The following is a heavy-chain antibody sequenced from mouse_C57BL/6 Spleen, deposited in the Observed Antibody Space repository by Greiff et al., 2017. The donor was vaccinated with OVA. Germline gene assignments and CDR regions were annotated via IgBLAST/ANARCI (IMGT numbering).Heavy chain of an antibody. Sequence: EVQLVESGPGMVKPSQSLSLTCTVTGYSITSGYDWHWIRHFPGNKLEWMGYISYSGSTNYNPSLKSRISITHDTSKNHFFLKLNSVTTEDTATYYCARRSNSYAMDYWGQGTSVTVSS. CDR3: ARRSNSYAMDY. CDR1: GYSITSGYD. V-gene: IGHV3-1*01. CDR2: ISYSGST. J-gene: IGHJ4*01. D-gene: IGHD2-5*01.